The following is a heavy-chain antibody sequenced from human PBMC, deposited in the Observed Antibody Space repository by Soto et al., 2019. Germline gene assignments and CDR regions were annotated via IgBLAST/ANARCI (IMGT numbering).Heavy chain of an antibody. V-gene: IGHV3-33*01. Sequence: QVQLVESGGGVVPPGRSLRLSCAASGFTFSSYGMHWVRQAPGKGLEWVAVIWYDGSNKYYADSVKGRFSISRDNSKNTLYLQMYSLSAEDTAVYYCARELVVPAAMGYYYYMDVWGNGTTVTVSS. CDR2: IWYDGSNK. CDR3: ARELVVPAAMGYYYYMDV. D-gene: IGHD2-2*01. J-gene: IGHJ6*03. CDR1: GFTFSSYG.